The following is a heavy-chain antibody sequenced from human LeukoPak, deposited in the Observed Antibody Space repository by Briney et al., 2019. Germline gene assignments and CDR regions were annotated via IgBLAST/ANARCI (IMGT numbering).Heavy chain of an antibody. CDR3: ARESGSVTSEVDFDY. D-gene: IGHD4-17*01. CDR2: ISYDGSNK. Sequence: PGGSLRLSCAASGFTFSSYAMHWVRQAPGKGLEWVAVISYDGSNKFHADSVKGRFTISRDNSKNTLYLQMNSLRAEDTAVYYCARESGSVTSEVDFDYWGQGTLVTVSS. V-gene: IGHV3-30*04. J-gene: IGHJ4*02. CDR1: GFTFSSYA.